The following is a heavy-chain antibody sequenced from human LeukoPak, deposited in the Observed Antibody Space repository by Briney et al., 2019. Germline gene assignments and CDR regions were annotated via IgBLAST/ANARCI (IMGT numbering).Heavy chain of an antibody. Sequence: GGSLRLSCAASGFTFSTYWMHWVRQAPGKGLMWVSRINSDGSRTTYADSVRGRFTISRDNAKSTLYLQMNSLRAEDTAVYYCARVRDDYTYFDCWGQGTLVTVSS. CDR1: GFTFSTYW. J-gene: IGHJ4*02. D-gene: IGHD4-11*01. V-gene: IGHV3-74*01. CDR2: INSDGSRT. CDR3: ARVRDDYTYFDC.